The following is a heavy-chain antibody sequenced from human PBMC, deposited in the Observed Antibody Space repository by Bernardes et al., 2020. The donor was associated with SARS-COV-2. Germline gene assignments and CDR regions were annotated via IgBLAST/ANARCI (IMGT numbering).Heavy chain of an antibody. J-gene: IGHJ6*02. CDR3: ARDWDYYGSGSYQVDYYYGMDV. D-gene: IGHD3-10*01. CDR2: ISSSSSYI. Sequence: GGSLRLSCAASGFTFSSYSMNWVRQAPGKGLEWVSSISSSSSYIYYADSVKGRFTISRDNAKNSLYLQMNSLRAEDTAVYYCARDWDYYGSGSYQVDYYYGMDVWGQGTTVTVSS. V-gene: IGHV3-21*01. CDR1: GFTFSSYS.